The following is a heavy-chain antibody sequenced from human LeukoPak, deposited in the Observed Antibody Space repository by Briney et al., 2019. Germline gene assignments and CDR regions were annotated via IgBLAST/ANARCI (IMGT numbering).Heavy chain of an antibody. Sequence: SVKVSCKASGGTFSSYAISWVRQAPGQGLEWMGGIIPTFGTANYAQKFQGRVTITADESTSTAYMELSSLRSEDTAVYYCARVPRDILTGYSPNIAFDIWGQGTMVTVSS. J-gene: IGHJ3*02. D-gene: IGHD3-9*01. V-gene: IGHV1-69*13. CDR1: GGTFSSYA. CDR2: IIPTFGTA. CDR3: ARVPRDILTGYSPNIAFDI.